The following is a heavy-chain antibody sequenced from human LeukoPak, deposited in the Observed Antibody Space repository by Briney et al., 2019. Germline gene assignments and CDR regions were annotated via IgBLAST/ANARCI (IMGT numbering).Heavy chain of an antibody. V-gene: IGHV3-30*03. CDR1: GFTFSSYG. CDR2: ISYDGSLK. Sequence: HPGGSLRLSCAASGFTFSSYGMNWVRQAPGKGLECVAIISYDGSLKYYADSVKGRFTISRDNAKNTLYLQMDSLRAEDTAVYYCARDRYYGGDSHAFDIWGQGTMVTVSS. CDR3: ARDRYYGGDSHAFDI. J-gene: IGHJ3*02. D-gene: IGHD4-23*01.